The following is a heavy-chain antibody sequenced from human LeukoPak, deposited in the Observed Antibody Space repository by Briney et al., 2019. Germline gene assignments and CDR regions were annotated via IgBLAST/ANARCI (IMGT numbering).Heavy chain of an antibody. J-gene: IGHJ6*02. CDR2: IYPGGNA. CDR1: GFIVNNYY. V-gene: IGHV3-53*01. D-gene: IGHD3/OR15-3a*01. CDR3: EKDGTV. Sequence: PGGSLRLSCAASGFIVNNYYMGWVRQPPGKGLEWVSIIYPGGNAHYADSVRGRFTISRDNSKDTLSLKMRSLGAEDTAVYYCEKDGTVWGQGITVTVAS.